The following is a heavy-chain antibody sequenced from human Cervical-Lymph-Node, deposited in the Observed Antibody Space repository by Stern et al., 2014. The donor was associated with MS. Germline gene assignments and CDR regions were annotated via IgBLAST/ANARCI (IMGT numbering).Heavy chain of an antibody. V-gene: IGHV1-69*01. CDR3: ANSPRGYCSGGSCYSSPSQH. Sequence: QVKLVQSGAEVKKPGSSVKVSCKASGGTFSSYAISWVRQAPGQGLEWMGGIIPIFGTANYAQKFQGRVTITADESTRTAYMELSSLLSEDRAVYSGANSPRGYCSGGSCYSSPSQHWGQGPLVTVSS. CDR1: GGTFSSYA. D-gene: IGHD2-15*01. J-gene: IGHJ1*01. CDR2: IIPIFGTA.